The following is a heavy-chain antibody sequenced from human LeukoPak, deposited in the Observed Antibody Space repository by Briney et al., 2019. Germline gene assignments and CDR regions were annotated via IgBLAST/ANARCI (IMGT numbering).Heavy chain of an antibody. J-gene: IGHJ4*02. Sequence: VRYLRLSCAASGFTFSSYAIAWVHQAPGNELNWVSAISGSGGSTYYADSVEGRFTISRDNSKNTLYLQMNSLRAEDTAVYYCAKEEAHDYGEVFDYWGQGTLVTVSS. V-gene: IGHV3-23*01. CDR1: GFTFSSYA. CDR2: ISGSGGST. D-gene: IGHD4-17*01. CDR3: AKEEAHDYGEVFDY.